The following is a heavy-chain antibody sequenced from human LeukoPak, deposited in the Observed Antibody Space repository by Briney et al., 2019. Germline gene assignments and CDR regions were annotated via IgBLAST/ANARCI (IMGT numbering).Heavy chain of an antibody. D-gene: IGHD6-19*01. V-gene: IGHV4-31*03. CDR1: GGSISSGGYY. Sequence: SQTLSLTCTVSGGSISSGGYYWSWIRQHPGKGLEWIGYIYYSGSTYYNPSLKSRVTISVDTSKNQFSLKLSSVTAADTAVYYCARDGAVAGPRWFDPWGQGTLVTVSS. J-gene: IGHJ5*02. CDR2: IYYSGST. CDR3: ARDGAVAGPRWFDP.